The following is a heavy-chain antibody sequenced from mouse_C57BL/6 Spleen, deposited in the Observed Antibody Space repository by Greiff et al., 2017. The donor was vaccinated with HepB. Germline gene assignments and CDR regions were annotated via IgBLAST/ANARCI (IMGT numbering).Heavy chain of an antibody. J-gene: IGHJ4*01. CDR3: ARRRYYGSSSAMDY. CDR2: IHPNSGST. CDR1: GYTFTSYW. D-gene: IGHD1-1*01. V-gene: IGHV1-64*01. Sequence: QVQLQQPGAELVKPGASVKLSCKASGYTFTSYWMHWVKQRPGQGLEWIGMIHPNSGSTNYNEKFKSKATLTVDKSSSTAYMQLSSLTSEDSAVYYCARRRYYGSSSAMDYWGQGTSVTVSS.